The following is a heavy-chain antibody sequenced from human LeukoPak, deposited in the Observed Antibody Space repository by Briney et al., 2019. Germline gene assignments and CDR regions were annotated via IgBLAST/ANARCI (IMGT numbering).Heavy chain of an antibody. J-gene: IGHJ2*01. CDR2: FDPEDGET. D-gene: IGHD4-23*01. V-gene: IGHV1-24*01. CDR3: ATQGVYGGTKGQVGYFDL. Sequence: ASVKVSCKVSGYTLTELSMHWVRQAPGKGLEWMGGFDPEDGETIYAQKFQGRVTMTEDTSTDTAYMELSSLRSEDTAVYYCATQGVYGGTKGQVGYFDLWGRGTLVTVSS. CDR1: GYTLTELS.